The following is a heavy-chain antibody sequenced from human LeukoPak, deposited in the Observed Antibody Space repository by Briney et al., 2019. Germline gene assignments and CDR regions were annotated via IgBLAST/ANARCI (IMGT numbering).Heavy chain of an antibody. CDR1: GGSFSGYY. CDR2: INHSGST. CDR3: ARGIVGATLFDY. V-gene: IGHV4-34*01. J-gene: IGHJ4*02. D-gene: IGHD1-26*01. Sequence: PSETLSLTCAVYGGSFSGYYWSWIRQPPGKGLEWIGEINHSGSTNYNPSLKSRVTISVDTSKNQFSLKLSSVTAADTAVYYCARGIVGATLFDYWGQGTLVTVSS.